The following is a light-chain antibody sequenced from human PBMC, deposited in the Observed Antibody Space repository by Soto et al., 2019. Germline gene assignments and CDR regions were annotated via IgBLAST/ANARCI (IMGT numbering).Light chain of an antibody. V-gene: IGLV2-11*01. CDR3: CSYAGSYTHV. CDR1: SSDVDGYSY. J-gene: IGLJ1*01. Sequence: QSALTQPRSVSGSPGQSVTISCTGTSSDVDGYSYVSWFQQHPGKAPKLIMYDVLKRPSGVPDRFSGSKSGNTASLTISGLQAEDEADYYCCSYAGSYTHVFGTGTKLTVL. CDR2: DVL.